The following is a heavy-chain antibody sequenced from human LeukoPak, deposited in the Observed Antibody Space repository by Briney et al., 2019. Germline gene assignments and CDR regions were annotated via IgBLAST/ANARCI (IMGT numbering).Heavy chain of an antibody. D-gene: IGHD3-10*01. CDR3: ARSSYYYAADAFDI. CDR1: GYTFTSYG. V-gene: IGHV1-18*01. J-gene: IGHJ3*02. CDR2: ISAYNGNT. Sequence: ASVKVSCKASGYTFTSYGISWVRQAPGQGLEWMGWISAYNGNTNYAQKLQGRVTMTTDTSTSTAYMELRSLRSDDTAVYYCARSSYYYAADAFDIWGQGTMVTVSS.